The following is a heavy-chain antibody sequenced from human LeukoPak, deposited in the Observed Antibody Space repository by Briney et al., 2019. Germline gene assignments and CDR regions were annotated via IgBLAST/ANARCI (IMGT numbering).Heavy chain of an antibody. D-gene: IGHD3-22*01. V-gene: IGHV4-38-2*01. CDR3: VRMGVSYYYDSSTYYPVAFDV. CDR1: GYSISGGYY. Sequence: SETLSLTCGVSGYSISGGYYWGWIRQSPGKGLEWIATIFHTGSIYHNPSLKSRVILSVDTSKNQFSLILTSVTAADSAVYYCVRMGVSYYYDSSTYYPVAFDVWGQGTMVTVSS. J-gene: IGHJ3*01. CDR2: IFHTGSI.